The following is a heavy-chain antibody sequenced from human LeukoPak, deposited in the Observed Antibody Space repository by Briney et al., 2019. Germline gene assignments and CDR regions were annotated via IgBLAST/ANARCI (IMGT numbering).Heavy chain of an antibody. CDR2: IYWNDDK. D-gene: IGHD2-21*02. J-gene: IGHJ5*02. Sequence: SGPTRVKPTQTLALTCSFSGFSLTTRPVAVGWVRQSPGEALEWLALIYWNDDKRYSPSLKSRLTITKDTSKNQVVLTMTNMDPVDTATYYCAHRRDIVVVTAILVMQFDPWGQGTLVTVSS. V-gene: IGHV2-5*01. CDR1: GFSLTTRPVA. CDR3: AHRRDIVVVTAILVMQFDP.